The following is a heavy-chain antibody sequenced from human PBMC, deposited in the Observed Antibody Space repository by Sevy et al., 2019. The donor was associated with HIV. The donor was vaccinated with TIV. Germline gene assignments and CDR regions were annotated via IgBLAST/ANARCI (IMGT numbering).Heavy chain of an antibody. CDR1: GFALSDYY. Sequence: GGSLRLSCAGSGFALSDYYMSWIRQAPGKGLEWLSYISDGDDAIYYADSVKGRFTISRDNAKNSLFLQMNSLRVEDTAVYYCGRDHVKDGDLGDYYYFAMDVWGQGTTVTVSS. J-gene: IGHJ6*02. CDR3: GRDHVKDGDLGDYYYFAMDV. V-gene: IGHV3-11*01. CDR2: ISDGDDAI. D-gene: IGHD4-17*01.